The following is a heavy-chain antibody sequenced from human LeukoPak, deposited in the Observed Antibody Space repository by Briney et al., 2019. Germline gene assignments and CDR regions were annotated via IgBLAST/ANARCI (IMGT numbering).Heavy chain of an antibody. CDR2: INSEWSRT. J-gene: IGHJ3*02. CDR3: ARDQEGEMATIWDAFDI. D-gene: IGHD5-24*01. V-gene: IGHV3-74*01. Sequence: GGSLRLSCAASVFTFSSYWMLGVRQSPGKGRVWVSRINSEWSRTSYAHSVKGRFTISRDNAKTTLYLQMNSLRAEDTAVYYCARDQEGEMATIWDAFDIWGQGTMVTVSS. CDR1: VFTFSSYW.